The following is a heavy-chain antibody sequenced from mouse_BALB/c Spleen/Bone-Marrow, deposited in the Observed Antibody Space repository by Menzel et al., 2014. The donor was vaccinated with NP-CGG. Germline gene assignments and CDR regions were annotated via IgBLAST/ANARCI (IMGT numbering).Heavy chain of an antibody. J-gene: IGHJ4*01. CDR3: TRIWGFYAMDY. V-gene: IGHV5-6-3*01. CDR1: GFTFSSYG. Sequence: EVMLVESGGGLVQPGGSLKLSCAASGFTFSSYGMSWVRQTPDKRLELVATINRNGGSTYYPDSVKGRFTISRDNAKNTLCLQMSSLKSEDTAMYYCTRIWGFYAMDYWGQGTSVTVSS. D-gene: IGHD4-1*01. CDR2: INRNGGST.